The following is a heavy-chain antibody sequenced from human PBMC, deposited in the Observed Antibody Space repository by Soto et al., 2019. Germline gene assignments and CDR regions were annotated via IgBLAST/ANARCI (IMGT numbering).Heavy chain of an antibody. CDR3: ARLGSSSGY. D-gene: IGHD6-6*01. V-gene: IGHV3-48*03. CDR1: GFTFSSYE. J-gene: IGHJ4*02. CDR2: ISSIATTT. Sequence: SGGSLRLSCAASGFTFSSYEMNWVRQAPGKGLEWVSYISSIATTTYYAESVKGRFTISRDNAKNSLYLQMNSLRAEDTAVYYCARLGSSSGYWGQGTLVTVSS.